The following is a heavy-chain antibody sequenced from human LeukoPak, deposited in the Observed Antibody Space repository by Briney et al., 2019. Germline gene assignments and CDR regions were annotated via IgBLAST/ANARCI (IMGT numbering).Heavy chain of an antibody. CDR2: IIPIFGIA. Sequence: ASVKVSCKASGGTFSSYAISWVRQAPGQGLEWMGRIIPIFGIANYAQKFQGRVTITADKSTSTAYMELSGLRSEDTAVYYCARGVRPTHCSSTSCYAPNWFDPWGQGTLVTVSS. J-gene: IGHJ5*02. CDR1: GGTFSSYA. CDR3: ARGVRPTHCSSTSCYAPNWFDP. D-gene: IGHD2-2*01. V-gene: IGHV1-69*04.